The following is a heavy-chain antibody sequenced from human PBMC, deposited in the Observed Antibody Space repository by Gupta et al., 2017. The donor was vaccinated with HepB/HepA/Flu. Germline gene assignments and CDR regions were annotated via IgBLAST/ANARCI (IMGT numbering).Heavy chain of an antibody. J-gene: IGHJ6*02. D-gene: IGHD4/OR15-4a*01. CDR1: GCTVSSYY. CDR2: IYSGGVT. V-gene: IGHV3-66*01. CDR3: ARANVDYFYGMDV. Sequence: EVQLVESGGGLVQTGGSLRVSCAASGCTVSSYYMSWVRQAPGKGLEWVSVIYSGGVTYYADSVKGRFTISRDTSKNTLYLQMNSLRAEDTSVYFCARANVDYFYGMDVWGQGTAVTVSS.